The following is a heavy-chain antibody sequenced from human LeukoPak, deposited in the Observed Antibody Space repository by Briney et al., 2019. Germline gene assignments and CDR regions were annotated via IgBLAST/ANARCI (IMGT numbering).Heavy chain of an antibody. Sequence: QPGGSLRLSCAASGFTVSSNYMSWVRQAPGKGLEWVSVIYSDGSTYYADSVKGRFTISRDNSKNTLYLQMNSLRAEDTAVYYCARVGVTTPGFDPWGQGTLVTVSS. J-gene: IGHJ5*02. V-gene: IGHV3-53*01. CDR2: IYSDGST. D-gene: IGHD4-17*01. CDR1: GFTVSSNY. CDR3: ARVGVTTPGFDP.